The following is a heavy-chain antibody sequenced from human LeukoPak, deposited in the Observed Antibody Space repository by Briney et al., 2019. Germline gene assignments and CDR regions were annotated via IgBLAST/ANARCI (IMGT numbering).Heavy chain of an antibody. CDR3: ASLRDDYYYYGMDV. CDR2: MNPNSGNT. Sequence: ASVKVSCKASGYTFTSYDINWVRQATGQGLEWMGWMNPNSGNTGYAQKFQGRVTMTRNTSISTAYMELSSLRSEDTAVYYCASLRDDYYYYGMDVWGQGTTVTVSS. J-gene: IGHJ6*02. V-gene: IGHV1-8*01. CDR1: GYTFTSYD.